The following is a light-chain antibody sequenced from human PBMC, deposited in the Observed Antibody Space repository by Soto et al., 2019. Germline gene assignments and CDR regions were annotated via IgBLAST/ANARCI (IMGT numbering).Light chain of an antibody. CDR3: QQSYSTPS. CDR1: QSISTY. J-gene: IGKJ3*01. CDR2: AAS. V-gene: IGKV1-39*01. Sequence: DIQMTQSPSSLSASVGDRVTITCRASQSISTYLNWHQQKPGKAPELLIYAASSLQSGVPSRFSGSGSGTEFTLTISSLQPEDFATYYCQQSYSTPSFGPGTKVDIK.